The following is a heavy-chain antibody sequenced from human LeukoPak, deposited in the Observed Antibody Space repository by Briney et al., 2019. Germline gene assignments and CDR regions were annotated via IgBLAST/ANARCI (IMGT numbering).Heavy chain of an antibody. CDR1: GYSFTNHW. D-gene: IGHD2-15*01. Sequence: GESLKISCKGSGYSFTNHWIGGVRQMPGKGLEWMGIIHPRDTDTRYSPSFQGQVTISADKSISTAYLQWSSLKASDTAMYYCARRYCSGSSCYLFDYWGQGTQVTVSS. CDR3: ARRYCSGSSCYLFDY. CDR2: IHPRDTDT. J-gene: IGHJ4*02. V-gene: IGHV5-51*01.